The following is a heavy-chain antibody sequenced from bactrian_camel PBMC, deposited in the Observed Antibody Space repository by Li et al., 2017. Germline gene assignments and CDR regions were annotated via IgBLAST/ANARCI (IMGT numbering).Heavy chain of an antibody. CDR2: IDSWGNT. J-gene: IGHJ4*01. CDR3: QKDVLH. CDR1: AYTYSINC. V-gene: IGHV3S53*01. Sequence: QVQLVESGGGSVQAGGSLRLSCAASAYTYSINCMGWFRQAPGKEREGVAHIDSWGNTGYADSVKGRFTVSKDNAKKTLYLQMNSLKPEDTAMYYCQKDVLHRGQGTQVTVS. D-gene: IGHD2*01.